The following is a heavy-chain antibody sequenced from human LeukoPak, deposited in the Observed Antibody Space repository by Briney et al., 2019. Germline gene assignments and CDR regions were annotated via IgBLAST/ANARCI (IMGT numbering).Heavy chain of an antibody. CDR3: AREMYYDFWSGLQTFDY. J-gene: IGHJ4*02. Sequence: GGSLRLSCAASGFTVSSNYMSWVRQAPGKGLEWVSVIYSGGSTYYADSVKGRFTISRDNSKNTLYLQMNSLRAEDTAVYYCAREMYYDFWSGLQTFDYWGQGTLVTVSS. D-gene: IGHD3-3*01. V-gene: IGHV3-53*01. CDR1: GFTVSSNY. CDR2: IYSGGST.